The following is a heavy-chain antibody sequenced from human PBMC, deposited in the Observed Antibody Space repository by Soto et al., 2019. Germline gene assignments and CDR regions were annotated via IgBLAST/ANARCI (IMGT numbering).Heavy chain of an antibody. CDR3: ARGGDQALYYGMDV. V-gene: IGHV3-30-3*01. CDR1: GFTFSSYA. J-gene: IGHJ6*02. CDR2: ITYEGSNK. D-gene: IGHD3-10*01. Sequence: QVQLVESGGGVVQPGRSRRLSCAASGFTFSSYAMRCVRQAPCKGLEWVAVITYEGSNKNYADSVKGRFTNSRDNSKNTLDLQMNILRAEDTAVYYCARGGDQALYYGMDVWGQGATVTVS.